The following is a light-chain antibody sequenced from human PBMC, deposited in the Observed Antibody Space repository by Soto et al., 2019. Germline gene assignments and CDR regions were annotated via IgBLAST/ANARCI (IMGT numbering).Light chain of an antibody. CDR1: QSVDTN. J-gene: IGKJ5*01. V-gene: IGKV3D-15*01. CDR2: GVS. CDR3: QQYKSWPIT. Sequence: EIVMTQSPATLSLSPGDTATLSCRASQSVDTNLAWYVQKPGQAPRRLIYGVSTWGTGVTDRFSGSGSGTEFPLTISSLQSEDFAIYYCQQYKSWPITFGQGTRLELK.